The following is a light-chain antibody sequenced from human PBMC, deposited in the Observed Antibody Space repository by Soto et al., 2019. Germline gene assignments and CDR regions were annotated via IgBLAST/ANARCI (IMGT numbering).Light chain of an antibody. CDR2: GAS. V-gene: IGKV3-20*01. J-gene: IGKJ1*01. CDR1: ESLGTF. Sequence: EIVLTLSTGGLSLSIGEAAPRSCRTCESLGTFLAWYQQSHGKAPRLLNYGASIRPTASPDRFSGSASGTDFPLTINILEPEDLAGYYCQQYACSPETFGQGTRVDIK. CDR3: QQYACSPET.